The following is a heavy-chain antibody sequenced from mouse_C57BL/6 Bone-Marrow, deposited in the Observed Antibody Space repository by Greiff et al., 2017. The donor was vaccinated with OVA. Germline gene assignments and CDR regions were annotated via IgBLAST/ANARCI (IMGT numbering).Heavy chain of an antibody. D-gene: IGHD2-12*01. J-gene: IGHJ3*01. Sequence: VQLQESGPGLVQPSQSLSITCTVSGFSLTSYGVHWVRQSPGKGLEWLGVIWRGGSTDYNAAFMSRLSITKDNSKGQVFFKMNSLQADDTAIYYCAKRAGTTGEFAYWGQGTLVTVSA. CDR2: IWRGGST. V-gene: IGHV2-5*01. CDR3: AKRAGTTGEFAY. CDR1: GFSLTSYG.